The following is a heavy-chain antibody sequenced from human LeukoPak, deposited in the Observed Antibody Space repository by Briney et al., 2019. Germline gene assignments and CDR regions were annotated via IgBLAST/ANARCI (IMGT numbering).Heavy chain of an antibody. CDR1: GYTFTSYG. J-gene: IGHJ4*02. CDR2: ISAYNGNT. CDR3: ARDTHYDFWSGALESTPDDY. Sequence: GASVKVSCKASGYTFTSYGISWVRQAPGQGLEWMGWISAYNGNTNYAQKLQGRVTMTTDTSTSTAYMELRSLRSDDPAVYYCARDTHYDFWSGALESTPDDYWGQGTLVTVSS. D-gene: IGHD3-3*01. V-gene: IGHV1-18*01.